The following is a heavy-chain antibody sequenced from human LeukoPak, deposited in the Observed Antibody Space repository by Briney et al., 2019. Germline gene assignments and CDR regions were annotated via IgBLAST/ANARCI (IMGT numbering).Heavy chain of an antibody. V-gene: IGHV1-69*13. D-gene: IGHD3-22*01. Sequence: SVKVSCKASGGTFSSYAISWVRQAPGQGLEWMGGIIPIFGTANYAQKFQGRVTITADESTSTAYMELSSLRSEDTAVYYCARGAPSGYYRYDAFDIWGQGTMVIVSS. CDR3: ARGAPSGYYRYDAFDI. CDR1: GGTFSSYA. CDR2: IIPIFGTA. J-gene: IGHJ3*02.